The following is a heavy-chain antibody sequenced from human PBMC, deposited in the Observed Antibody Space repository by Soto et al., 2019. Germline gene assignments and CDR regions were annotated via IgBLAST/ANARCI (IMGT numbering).Heavy chain of an antibody. Sequence: GGSLRLSCAASGFTFSSYSMNWVRQAPGKGLEWVSYISSSSSTIYYADSVKGRFTISRDNAKNSLYLQMNSLRAEDTAVYYCARDATVGRIDYWGRGTLVTVSS. D-gene: IGHD1-26*01. J-gene: IGHJ4*02. CDR3: ARDATVGRIDY. V-gene: IGHV3-48*01. CDR1: GFTFSSYS. CDR2: ISSSSSTI.